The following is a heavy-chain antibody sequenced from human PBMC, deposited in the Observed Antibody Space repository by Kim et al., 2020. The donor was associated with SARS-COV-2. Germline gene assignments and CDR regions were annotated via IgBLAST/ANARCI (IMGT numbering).Heavy chain of an antibody. CDR2: INHSGSN. J-gene: IGHJ4*02. D-gene: IGHD6-13*01. Sequence: SETLSLTCAVYGGSFSGYYWSWIRQPPGKGLEWIGEINHSGSNNYNPSLKSRVTISVDTSKNQFSLKLSSVTAADTAVYYCARDRRHPSSWVDYWGQGTLVAVSP. CDR3: ARDRRHPSSWVDY. CDR1: GGSFSGYY. V-gene: IGHV4-34*01.